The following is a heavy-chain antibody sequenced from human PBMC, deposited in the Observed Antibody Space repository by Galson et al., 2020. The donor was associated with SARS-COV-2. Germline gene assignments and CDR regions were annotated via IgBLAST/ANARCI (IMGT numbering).Heavy chain of an antibody. Sequence: SVKVSCKASGGTFSSYAISWVRQAPGQGLEWMGGIIPIFGTANYAQKFQGRVTITADKSTSTAYMELSSLRSEDTAVYYCARNSMGSGATGNCYYYMDVWGKGTTVTVSS. CDR1: GGTFSSYA. V-gene: IGHV1-69*06. CDR2: IIPIFGTA. J-gene: IGHJ6*03. D-gene: IGHD1-26*01. CDR3: ARNSMGSGATGNCYYYMDV.